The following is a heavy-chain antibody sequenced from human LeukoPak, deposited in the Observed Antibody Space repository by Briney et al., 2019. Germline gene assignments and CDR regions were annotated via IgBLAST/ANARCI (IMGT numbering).Heavy chain of an antibody. CDR3: ARDRGIAAAADAFDI. Sequence: SETLSLTCTVSGYSISSGYYWGWIRQPPGKGLEWIGRIYNSGNTYYNPSLKSRVTISVDTSKNQFSLKLNSVTAADTAIYYCARDRGIAAAADAFDIWGQGTMVTVSS. J-gene: IGHJ3*02. CDR2: IYNSGNT. V-gene: IGHV4-38-2*02. D-gene: IGHD6-13*01. CDR1: GYSISSGYY.